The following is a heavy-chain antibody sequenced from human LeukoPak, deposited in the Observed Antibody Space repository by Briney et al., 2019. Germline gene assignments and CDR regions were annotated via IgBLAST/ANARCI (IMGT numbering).Heavy chain of an antibody. V-gene: IGHV1-2*02. CDR2: INPNSGGT. CDR1: GYTFTAYY. Sequence: ASVKVSCKASGYTFTAYYMHWVRQAPGQGLEWMGWINPNSGGTSYAQKFEGRATMTRDTSISTAYMELSRLRSDDTAVYYCAREFITGTLPGDYWGQGTLVTVSS. CDR3: AREFITGTLPGDY. J-gene: IGHJ4*02. D-gene: IGHD1-7*01.